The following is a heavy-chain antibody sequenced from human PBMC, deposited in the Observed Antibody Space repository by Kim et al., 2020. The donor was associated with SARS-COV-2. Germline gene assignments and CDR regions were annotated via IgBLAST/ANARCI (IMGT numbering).Heavy chain of an antibody. CDR2: IYHSGST. V-gene: IGHV4-30-2*01. CDR3: AREVVPAAMFSAGMDV. Sequence: SETLSLTCAVSGGSISSGGYSWSWIRQPPGKGLEWIGYIYHSGSTYYNPSLKSRVTISVDRSKNQFSLKLSSVTAADTAVYYCAREVVPAAMFSAGMDVWGQGTTVTVSS. J-gene: IGHJ6*02. D-gene: IGHD2-2*01. CDR1: GGSISSGGYS.